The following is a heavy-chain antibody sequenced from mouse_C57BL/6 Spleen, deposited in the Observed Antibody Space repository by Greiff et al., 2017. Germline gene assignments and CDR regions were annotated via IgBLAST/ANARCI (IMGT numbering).Heavy chain of an antibody. D-gene: IGHD1-1*01. CDR3: ARWDTTVVAPFDY. J-gene: IGHJ2*01. V-gene: IGHV1-54*01. Sequence: VQLQQSGAELVRPGTSVKVSCKASGYAFTNYLIEWVKQRPGRGLEWIGVINPGSGGTNYNEKFKGKATLTVDKPSSTAYMQLSSLTSEDSAVXFGARWDTTVVAPFDYWGQGTTLSVSS. CDR1: GYAFTNYL. CDR2: INPGSGGT.